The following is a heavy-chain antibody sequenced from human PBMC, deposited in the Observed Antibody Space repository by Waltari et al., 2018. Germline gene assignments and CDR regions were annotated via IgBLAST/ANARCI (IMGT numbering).Heavy chain of an antibody. J-gene: IGHJ2*01. Sequence: QAQLVESGGGVVQPGRSLRLSCAGSGFTFRNYGMIWVRQAPGKGLEWVALIWPDGSDDDYIDSVRGRFTISRDNAKNTLYLQMTSLRAEDTAVYYCARDSDSSGLHWYFDLWGRGTLVTVSS. V-gene: IGHV3-33*01. CDR1: GFTFRNYG. CDR2: IWPDGSDD. CDR3: ARDSDSSGLHWYFDL. D-gene: IGHD1-26*01.